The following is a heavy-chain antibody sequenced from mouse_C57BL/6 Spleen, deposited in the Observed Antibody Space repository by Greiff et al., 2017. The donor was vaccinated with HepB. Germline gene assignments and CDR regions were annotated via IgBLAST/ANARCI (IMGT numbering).Heavy chain of an antibody. D-gene: IGHD1-1*01. CDR3: ARYYYGSSYGYYAMDY. CDR1: GYAFSSSW. J-gene: IGHJ4*01. V-gene: IGHV1-82*01. Sequence: QVQLQQSGPELVKPGASVKISCKASGYAFSSSWMNWVKQRPGKGLEWIGRIYPGDGDTNYNGKFKGKATLTADKSSSTAYMQLSSLTSEDSAVYFCARYYYGSSYGYYAMDYWGQGASVTGSS. CDR2: IYPGDGDT.